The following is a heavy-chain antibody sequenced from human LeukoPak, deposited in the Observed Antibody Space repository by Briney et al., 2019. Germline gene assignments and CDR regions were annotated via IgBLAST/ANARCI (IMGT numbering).Heavy chain of an antibody. Sequence: ASVKVSRKASGYTFTSYAMHWVRQAPGQRLEWMGWINTGNGNTKYSQKFQGRVTITRDTSASTAYMELSSLRSEDTAVYYCARVITMVRGHGMDVWGKGTTVTVSS. CDR2: INTGNGNT. V-gene: IGHV1-3*04. CDR1: GYTFTSYA. D-gene: IGHD3-10*01. J-gene: IGHJ6*04. CDR3: ARVITMVRGHGMDV.